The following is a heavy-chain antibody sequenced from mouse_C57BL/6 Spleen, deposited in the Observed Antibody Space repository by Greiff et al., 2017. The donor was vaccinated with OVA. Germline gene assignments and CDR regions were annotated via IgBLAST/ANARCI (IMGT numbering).Heavy chain of an antibody. V-gene: IGHV14-2*01. CDR3: ATYGNYPAWCAD. Sequence: VQLQQSGAELVKPGASVKLSCTASGFNIKDYYMHWVKQRTEQGLEWIGRIDPEDGEPKYAPKFQGKATITADTSSNTAYLQLSSLTSEDTAVYYGATYGNYPAWCADWGQGTLVTVSA. CDR2: IDPEDGEP. CDR1: GFNIKDYY. J-gene: IGHJ3*01. D-gene: IGHD2-1*01.